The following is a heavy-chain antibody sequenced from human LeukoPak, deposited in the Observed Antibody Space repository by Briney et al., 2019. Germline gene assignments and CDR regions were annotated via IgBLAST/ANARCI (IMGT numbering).Heavy chain of an antibody. J-gene: IGHJ4*02. D-gene: IGHD1-1*01. Sequence: GGSLRLSCAASGFTFSSYGMHWVRQAPDKGLEWVAVIWYDGSNKYYADSVKGRFTISRDNSKNTLYLQMNSLRAEDTAVYYCARGTSWITYFDYWGQGTLVTVSS. CDR3: ARGTSWITYFDY. CDR1: GFTFSSYG. V-gene: IGHV3-33*01. CDR2: IWYDGSNK.